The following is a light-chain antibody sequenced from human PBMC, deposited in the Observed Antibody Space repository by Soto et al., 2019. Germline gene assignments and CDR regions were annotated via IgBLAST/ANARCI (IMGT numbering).Light chain of an antibody. CDR1: QSVSSSY. Sequence: EIVLTQSPSTLSLSPGDRATLSCRASQSVSSSYLAWHQQTPGQAPRLLIYGASSRATGIPDRFSGSGSGTDFTLTITRLEPEDFAVYYCQQYGSSPYTFGQGTKLEIK. V-gene: IGKV3-20*01. CDR3: QQYGSSPYT. CDR2: GAS. J-gene: IGKJ2*01.